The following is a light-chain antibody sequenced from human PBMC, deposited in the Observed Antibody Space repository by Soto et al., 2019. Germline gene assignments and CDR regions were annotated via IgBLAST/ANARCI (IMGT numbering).Light chain of an antibody. CDR3: QEYTNWPRT. J-gene: IGKJ1*01. Sequence: EIVLAQSPATLSLSPGERVTLSCRATQAIVNKLAWYLHRPGQAPRLLMYGASTRATYIPARFSGSGSGTEFTFTITGLQSEDFAVYYCQEYTNWPRTFGEGTKVDIK. CDR1: QAIVNK. V-gene: IGKV3-15*01. CDR2: GAS.